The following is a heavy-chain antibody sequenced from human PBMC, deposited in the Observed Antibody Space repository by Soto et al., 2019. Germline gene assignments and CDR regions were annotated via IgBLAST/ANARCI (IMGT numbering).Heavy chain of an antibody. V-gene: IGHV3-33*01. Sequence: GGSLRLSCAASGFTFSSYGMHWVRQAPGKGLEWVAVIWYDGSNKYYADSVKGRFTISRDNSKNTLYLQMNSLRAEDTAVYYCARSRKAIVATIFWFDPWGQGTLVTVSS. D-gene: IGHD5-12*01. CDR2: IWYDGSNK. CDR3: ARSRKAIVATIFWFDP. J-gene: IGHJ5*02. CDR1: GFTFSSYG.